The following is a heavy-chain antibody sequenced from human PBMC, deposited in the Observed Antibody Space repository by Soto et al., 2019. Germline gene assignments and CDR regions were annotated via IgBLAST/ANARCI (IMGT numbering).Heavy chain of an antibody. CDR1: GYTFTGHY. J-gene: IGHJ4*02. V-gene: IGHV1-2*02. Sequence: ASVKVSCKASGYTFTGHYIHWVRQAPEQGPEWMGEIGPESGATRYAQRFQGRVTMTRDMSITTVYMELNNLSPDDTAVYYCGRGRSGQIVVFYWGQGTPVTVS. D-gene: IGHD1-26*01. CDR2: IGPESGAT. CDR3: GRGRSGQIVVFY.